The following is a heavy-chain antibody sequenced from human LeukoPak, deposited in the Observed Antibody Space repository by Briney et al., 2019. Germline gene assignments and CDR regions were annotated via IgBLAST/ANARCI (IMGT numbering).Heavy chain of an antibody. CDR3: ARNYESSGYYYISYFDY. CDR1: GGTFISYA. D-gene: IGHD3-22*01. CDR2: IIPIFGTA. V-gene: IGHV1-69*13. J-gene: IGHJ4*02. Sequence: ASVKVSCKASGGTFISYAISWVRQAPGQGLEWMGGIIPIFGTANYAQKFQGRVTITADESTSTAYMELSSLRSEDTAVYYCARNYESSGYYYISYFDYWGQRTLVTVSS.